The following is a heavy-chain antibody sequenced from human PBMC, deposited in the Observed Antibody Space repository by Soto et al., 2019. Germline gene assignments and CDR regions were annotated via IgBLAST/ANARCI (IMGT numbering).Heavy chain of an antibody. D-gene: IGHD3-16*01. CDR2: ISSDSSDI. CDR3: VRGRHSLEI. CDR1: GLTLSDFY. J-gene: IGHJ6*02. Sequence: QVQLVESGGDLVQPGGSLRLSCRASGLTLSDFYMSWVRQTPGKGPEWLSYISSDSSDIFYADSVKGRFTISRDNAQNSLDLQMNGLRDDDTAVYFCVRGRHSLEIRGQGTTVTVSS. V-gene: IGHV3-11*01.